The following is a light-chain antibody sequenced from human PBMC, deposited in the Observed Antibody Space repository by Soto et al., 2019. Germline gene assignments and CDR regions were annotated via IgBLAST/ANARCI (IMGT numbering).Light chain of an antibody. CDR1: QGISNY. CDR2: AAS. Sequence: DIQMTQSPSSLSASVGDGVTITCRAIQGISNYLAWYQQKPGKVPKLLIYAASTLQSGVPSRFSGSGSGTDFTLTISSLQPEDVATYYCQKYNSAHTWTFGQGTKVDIK. J-gene: IGKJ1*01. CDR3: QKYNSAHTWT. V-gene: IGKV1-27*01.